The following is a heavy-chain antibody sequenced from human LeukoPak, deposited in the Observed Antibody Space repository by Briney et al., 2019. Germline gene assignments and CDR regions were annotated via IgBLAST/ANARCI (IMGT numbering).Heavy chain of an antibody. J-gene: IGHJ4*02. CDR1: GFTFSSYA. V-gene: IGHV3-30*04. CDR3: AREKGRGVISPYYDY. Sequence: GGSLRLSCAASGFTFSSYAMHWVRQAPGKGLEWVAVISYDGSNKYYADSVKGRFTISRDTSKNTLSLQMNSLRAEDTAVYYCAREKGRGVISPYYDYWGQGTLVTVSS. CDR2: ISYDGSNK. D-gene: IGHD3-10*01.